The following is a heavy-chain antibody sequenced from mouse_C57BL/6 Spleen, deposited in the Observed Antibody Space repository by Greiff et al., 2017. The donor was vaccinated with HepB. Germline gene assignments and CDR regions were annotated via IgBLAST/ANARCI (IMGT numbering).Heavy chain of an antibody. Sequence: DVKLQESGAELVRPGASVKLSCTASGFNIKDDYMHWVKQRPEQGLEWIGWIDPENGDTEYASKFQGKATITAETSSNTAYLQLSSLTSEDTAVYYCTSQGFAYWGQGTLVTVSA. CDR1: GFNIKDDY. J-gene: IGHJ3*01. CDR2: IDPENGDT. V-gene: IGHV14-4*01. CDR3: TSQGFAY.